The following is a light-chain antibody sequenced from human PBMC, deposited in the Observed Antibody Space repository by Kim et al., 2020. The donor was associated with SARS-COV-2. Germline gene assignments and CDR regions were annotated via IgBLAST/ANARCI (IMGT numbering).Light chain of an antibody. J-gene: IGKJ4*01. Sequence: ATINCKSSQSVLYSSNNKSYLAWYQQKPGQPPKPLIYWASTRESGVPDRFSGSGSGTDFTLTISSLQAEDVAVYYCQQYYSTPLTFGGGTKVDIK. CDR3: QQYYSTPLT. CDR1: QSVLYSSNNKSY. V-gene: IGKV4-1*01. CDR2: WAS.